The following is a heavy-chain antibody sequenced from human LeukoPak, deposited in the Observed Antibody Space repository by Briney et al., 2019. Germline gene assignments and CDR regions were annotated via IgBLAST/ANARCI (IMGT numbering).Heavy chain of an antibody. CDR3: ARELMEYGDCSDY. D-gene: IGHD4-17*01. CDR1: GFTFSSYA. Sequence: PGGSLRLSCAASGFTFSSYAMHWVRQAPGKGLEWVAVISYDGSNKYYADSVKGRFTISRDNSKNTLYLQMNSLRAEDTAVYYCARELMEYGDCSDYWGQGTLVTVSS. V-gene: IGHV3-30-3*01. J-gene: IGHJ4*02. CDR2: ISYDGSNK.